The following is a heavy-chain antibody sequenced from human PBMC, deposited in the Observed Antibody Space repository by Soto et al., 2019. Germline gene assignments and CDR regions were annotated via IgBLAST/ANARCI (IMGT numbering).Heavy chain of an antibody. CDR2: IYYSGST. CDR1: GGSISSSD. J-gene: IGHJ5*02. D-gene: IGHD6-19*01. V-gene: IGHV4-59*01. CDR3: ARRGRAVAGTRWFDP. Sequence: SDTLSLPCTVSGGSISSSDWSWFRQPPGKGLEWIGYIYYSGSTNYNPSLKSRVTISVDTSKNQFSLKLSSVTAADTAVYYCARRGRAVAGTRWFDPWGQGTLVTVCS.